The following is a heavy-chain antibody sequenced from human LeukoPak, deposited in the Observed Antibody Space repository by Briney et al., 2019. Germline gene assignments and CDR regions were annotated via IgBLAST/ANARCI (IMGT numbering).Heavy chain of an antibody. Sequence: NPSQTLSLTCAISGNRVSINSSGWNWIRQSPSRGLEWLGITYFRSKWYQEYTPSVKSRLTISPDPSNNRFSLQLNSVTPEDTAVYYCARSVPGLDTWGQGILVTVSS. CDR2: TYFRSKWYQ. J-gene: IGHJ5*02. V-gene: IGHV6-1*01. CDR3: ARSVPGLDT. D-gene: IGHD2-8*02. CDR1: GNRVSINSSG.